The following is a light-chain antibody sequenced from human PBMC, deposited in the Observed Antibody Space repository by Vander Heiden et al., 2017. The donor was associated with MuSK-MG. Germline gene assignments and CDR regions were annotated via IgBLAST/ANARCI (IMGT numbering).Light chain of an antibody. V-gene: IGLV8-61*01. Sequence: QPVVTQVPAHSASPGGPSQLTWVVGSGSVSPCYFPSCNQQAPGPSPRTLIHSTNSRSSAVPDRFSASVLGNRALLTITEAQADDESDYYCVLYMGRGISVFGGGTKLTVL. CDR1: SGSVSPCYF. CDR3: VLYMGRGISV. CDR2: STN. J-gene: IGLJ3*02.